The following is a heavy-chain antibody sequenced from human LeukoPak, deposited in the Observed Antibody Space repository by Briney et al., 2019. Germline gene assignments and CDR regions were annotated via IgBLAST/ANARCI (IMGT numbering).Heavy chain of an antibody. CDR1: GGSFSGYY. CDR3: ARERYCSSTSCYRYYYYYYMDV. D-gene: IGHD2-2*01. V-gene: IGHV4-34*01. Sequence: SETLSLTCAVYGGSFSGYYWSWIRQPPGKGLEWIGEIKHSGSTNYNPSLKSRVIISVDTSKNQFSLKLSSVTAADTAVYYCARERYCSSTSCYRYYYYYYMDVWGKGTTVTVSS. CDR2: IKHSGST. J-gene: IGHJ6*03.